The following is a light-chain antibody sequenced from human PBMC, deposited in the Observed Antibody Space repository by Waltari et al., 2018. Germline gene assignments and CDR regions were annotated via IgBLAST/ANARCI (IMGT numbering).Light chain of an antibody. CDR2: EVT. CDR1: RSDIGAYNY. J-gene: IGLJ2*01. V-gene: IGLV2-8*01. CDR3: SSYAGSNYLV. Sequence: QSALAQPPSASGSPGQSVTISCTGTRSDIGAYNYVSWYQQHPGKAPKFIMFEVTKRPSGVPDRFSGSKSGITASLTISGLQPEDEADYYCSSYAGSNYLVFGGGTKLTVL.